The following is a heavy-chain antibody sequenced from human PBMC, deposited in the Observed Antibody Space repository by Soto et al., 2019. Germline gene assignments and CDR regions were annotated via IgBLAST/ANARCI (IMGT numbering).Heavy chain of an antibody. Sequence: QLQLQESGPGLVKPSETLSLTCTVSGGSISSSSYYWGWIRQPPGKGLEWIGSIYYSGSTYYNPSLKRRVTISVDTSKNQFSLKLSSVTAADTAVYYCARTTVTTAIDYWGQGTLVTVSS. CDR1: GGSISSSSYY. CDR2: IYYSGST. V-gene: IGHV4-39*01. CDR3: ARTTVTTAIDY. J-gene: IGHJ4*02. D-gene: IGHD4-17*01.